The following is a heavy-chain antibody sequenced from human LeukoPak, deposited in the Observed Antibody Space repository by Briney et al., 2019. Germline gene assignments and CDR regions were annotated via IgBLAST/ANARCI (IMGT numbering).Heavy chain of an antibody. D-gene: IGHD3-10*01. V-gene: IGHV3-21*01. CDR2: ISSSSSYI. CDR1: GFTFSSYS. Sequence: GGSLRLSCAASGFTFSSYSMNWGRQAPGKGLEWGSSISSSSSYIYYADSVKGRFTISRDNAKNSLYLQMNSLRAEDTAVYYCARGRRNYYGSGSYYWTPYYFDYWGQGTLVTVSS. CDR3: ARGRRNYYGSGSYYWTPYYFDY. J-gene: IGHJ4*02.